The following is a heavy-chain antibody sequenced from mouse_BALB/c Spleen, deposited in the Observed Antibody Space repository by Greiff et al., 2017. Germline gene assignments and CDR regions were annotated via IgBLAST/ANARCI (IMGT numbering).Heavy chain of an antibody. J-gene: IGHJ4*01. CDR3: ARRGSTMITSYAMDY. D-gene: IGHD2-4*01. CDR2: ILPGSGST. Sequence: QVQLQQSGAELMKPGASVKISCKATGYTFSSYWIEWVKQRPGHGLEWIGEILPGSGSTNYNEKFKGKATFTADTSSNTAYMQLSSLTSEDSAVYYCARRGSTMITSYAMDYWGQGTSVTVSS. CDR1: GYTFSSYW. V-gene: IGHV1-9*01.